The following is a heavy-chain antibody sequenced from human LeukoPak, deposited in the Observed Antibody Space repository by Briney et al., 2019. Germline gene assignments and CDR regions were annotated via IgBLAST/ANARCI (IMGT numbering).Heavy chain of an antibody. J-gene: IGHJ3*02. CDR2: IYYSGST. CDR1: GGSISSYY. CDR3: AKHFPYGSGSYYKSRYAFDI. Sequence: PSETLSLTCTVSGGSISSYYWSWIRQPPGKGLEWIGYIYYSGSTNYNPSLKSRVTISVDTSKNQFSLKLSSVTAADTAVYYCAKHFPYGSGSYYKSRYAFDIWGQGTMVTVSS. V-gene: IGHV4-59*08. D-gene: IGHD3-10*01.